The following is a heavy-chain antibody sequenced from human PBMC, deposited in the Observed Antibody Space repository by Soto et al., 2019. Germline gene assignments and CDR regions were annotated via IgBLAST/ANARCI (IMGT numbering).Heavy chain of an antibody. J-gene: IGHJ6*02. V-gene: IGHV3-7*01. D-gene: IGHD4-17*01. CDR1: GFTFSSYW. Sequence: EVQLVESGGGLVQPGGSLRLSCAASGFTFSSYWMSWVRQAPGKGLEWVANIKQDGSEKYYVDSVKGRFTISRDNAKNSLYLQMNSLRAEDTAVYYCARYYGDYYYYGMDVWGQGTTVTVSS. CDR2: IKQDGSEK. CDR3: ARYYGDYYYYGMDV.